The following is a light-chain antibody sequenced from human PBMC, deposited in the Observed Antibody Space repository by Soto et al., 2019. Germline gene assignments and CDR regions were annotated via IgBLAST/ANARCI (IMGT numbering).Light chain of an antibody. CDR3: SSYTTTSTQV. CDR1: SSDVGGYDY. CDR2: EVS. V-gene: IGLV2-14*01. Sequence: QSALTQPASVSGSPGQSITLSCTGTSSDVGGYDYVSWYQHHPGKAPKLMIYEVSNRPSGISNRFSGSKSGNTASLTISGLQAEDDADYYCSSYTTTSTQVFGGGTQLTVL. J-gene: IGLJ2*01.